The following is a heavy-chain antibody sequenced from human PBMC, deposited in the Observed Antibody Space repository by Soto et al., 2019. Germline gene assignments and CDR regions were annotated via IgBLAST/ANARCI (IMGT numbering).Heavy chain of an antibody. Sequence: QVQLQQWGAGLLKPSETLSLTCAVYGGSFSGYYWSWIRQPPGKGLDWIGEINHSGSTNYNPSLKSRVTISVDTSKNQFSLKLSSVTAADTAVYYCARGKDDAFDIWGQGTMVTVSS. V-gene: IGHV4-34*01. CDR3: ARGKDDAFDI. CDR1: GGSFSGYY. J-gene: IGHJ3*02. CDR2: INHSGST.